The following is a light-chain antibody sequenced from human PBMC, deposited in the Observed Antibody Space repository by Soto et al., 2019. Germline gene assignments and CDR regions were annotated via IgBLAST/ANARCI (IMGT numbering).Light chain of an antibody. CDR1: QSISRD. J-gene: IGKJ4*01. CDR2: ASS. Sequence: DIQMTQSPSSLPASVGDRVTITCRARQSISRDLNWYQQKLGKGPKLLIYASSSLQSGVPSRFSGSGSGTDFTLTISSLQHEDFAIYYRHQYNRTPFTFGGGTQV. CDR3: HQYNRTPFT. V-gene: IGKV1-39*01.